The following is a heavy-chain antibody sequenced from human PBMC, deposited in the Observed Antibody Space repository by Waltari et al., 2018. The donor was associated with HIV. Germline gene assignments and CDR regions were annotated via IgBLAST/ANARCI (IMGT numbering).Heavy chain of an antibody. V-gene: IGHV3-9*01. D-gene: IGHD6-13*01. CDR3: AKDTAPAAGYGDYFDY. Sequence: EVQLVESGGGLVQPGGSLRLSCAASGFTFDDYAMHWVREAPGKGVEGVSGMSWNSGSIGYADSVKGRFTISRDNAKNSLYLQMNSLRGEDTAFYYCAKDTAPAAGYGDYFDYWGQGTLVTVSS. J-gene: IGHJ4*02. CDR2: MSWNSGSI. CDR1: GFTFDDYA.